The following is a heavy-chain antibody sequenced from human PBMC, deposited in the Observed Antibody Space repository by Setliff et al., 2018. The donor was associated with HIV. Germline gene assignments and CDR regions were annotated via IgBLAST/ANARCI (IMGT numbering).Heavy chain of an antibody. CDR1: GGTFSTYA. V-gene: IGHV1-69*05. J-gene: IGHJ2*01. CDR3: ARAPGISGFFYWYFDL. CDR2: IVPIFSTA. Sequence: SVKVSCKASGGTFSTYAISWLRQAPGQGLEWMGGIVPIFSTANYAQKFQGRVTITTDESTSTAYMDLSSLRSEDTAVYYCARAPGISGFFYWYFDLWGRGTLVT. D-gene: IGHD3-22*01.